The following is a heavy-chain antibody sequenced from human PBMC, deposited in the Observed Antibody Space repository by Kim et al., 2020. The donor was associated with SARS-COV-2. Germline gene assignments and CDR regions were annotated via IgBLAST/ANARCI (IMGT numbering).Heavy chain of an antibody. D-gene: IGHD6-13*01. CDR3: AKDQEGYSSSVDY. V-gene: IGHV3-23*01. J-gene: IGHJ4*02. Sequence: YADSVKGRFTISRDHSKHTLYLQMNSLRAEDTAVYYCAKDQEGYSSSVDYWGQGTLVTVSS.